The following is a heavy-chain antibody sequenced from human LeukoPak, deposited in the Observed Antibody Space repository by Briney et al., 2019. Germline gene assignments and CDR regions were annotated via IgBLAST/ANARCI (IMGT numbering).Heavy chain of an antibody. CDR1: GYSFTTYW. D-gene: IGHD4/OR15-4a*01. J-gene: IGHJ4*02. CDR2: ICPGDSDT. V-gene: IGHV5-51*01. Sequence: GESLKISCQGSGYSFTTYWIGWVRQMPGKGLEWMRIICPGDSDTRYSPSFQGQVTISADKSISTAYLQWSSLKASDTAMYYCAWSLYGVNTRFDYWGQGTLVTVSS. CDR3: AWSLYGVNTRFDY.